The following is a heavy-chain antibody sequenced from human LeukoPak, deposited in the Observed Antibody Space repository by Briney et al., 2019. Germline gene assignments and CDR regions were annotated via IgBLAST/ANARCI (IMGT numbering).Heavy chain of an antibody. V-gene: IGHV1-18*01. Sequence: GASVKVSCKASGYTFTSYGISWVRQAPGQGLEWMGWISAYNGNTSYAQKLQGRVTMTTDTSTSTAYMELRSLRSDDTAVYYCATKSAHDYGDYVGAFDIWGQGTMVTVSS. CDR2: ISAYNGNT. CDR1: GYTFTSYG. D-gene: IGHD4-17*01. CDR3: ATKSAHDYGDYVGAFDI. J-gene: IGHJ3*02.